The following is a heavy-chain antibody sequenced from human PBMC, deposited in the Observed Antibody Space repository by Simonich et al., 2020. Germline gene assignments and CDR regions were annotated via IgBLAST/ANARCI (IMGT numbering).Heavy chain of an antibody. V-gene: IGHV1-69*06. J-gene: IGHJ6*03. Sequence: QVQLVQSGAEVKKPGSSVKVSCKASGGTFSSYAISWVRQAPGQGLEWMAGIIPILGTANCAQKFQGRVTITAEKSTSTAYMELSSLRSEDTAVYYCARGGLADRRIVYYYYMDVWGKGTTVTVSS. D-gene: IGHD2-15*01. CDR3: ARGGLADRRIVYYYYMDV. CDR1: GGTFSSYA. CDR2: IIPILGTA.